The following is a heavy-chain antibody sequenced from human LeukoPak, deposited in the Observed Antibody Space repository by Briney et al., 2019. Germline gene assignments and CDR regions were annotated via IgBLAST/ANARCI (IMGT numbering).Heavy chain of an antibody. V-gene: IGHV1-8*01. CDR3: ATLHPGKGNWFDP. CDR1: GYTFTSYD. J-gene: IGHJ5*02. CDR2: MNPNSGNT. Sequence: ASVKVSCKASGYTFTSYDINWVRQATGQGLEWMGWMNPNSGNTGYAQKFQGRVTMTRNTSISTAYMELSSLRSEDTAVYYCATLHPGKGNWFDPWGQGTLVTASS.